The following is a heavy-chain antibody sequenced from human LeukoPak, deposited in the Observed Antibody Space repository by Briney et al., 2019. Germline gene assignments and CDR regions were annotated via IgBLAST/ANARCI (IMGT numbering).Heavy chain of an antibody. CDR2: IQYDGSDK. CDR3: ARVSRGIAPGWFDP. J-gene: IGHJ5*02. V-gene: IGHV3-30*02. D-gene: IGHD6-13*01. CDR1: GFTFSSYR. Sequence: GGSLRLSCAASGFTFSSYRMNWVRQAPGKGLEWVAFIQYDGSDKFYGDSMKGRFTISRDNAKNSLYLQMNSLRAEDTAVYYCARVSRGIAPGWFDPWGQGTLVTVSS.